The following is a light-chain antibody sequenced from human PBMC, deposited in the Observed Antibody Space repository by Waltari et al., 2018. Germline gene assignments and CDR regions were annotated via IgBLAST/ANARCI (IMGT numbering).Light chain of an antibody. CDR3: ASWDDSHYV. CDR1: TSNLGSNY. V-gene: IGLV1-47*01. CDR2: RNN. J-gene: IGLJ1*01. Sequence: QSVLTQPPSASETPGQRVTILCSGGTSNLGSNYQSWYQQVPGAAPSLLIYRNNQRPSGVPDRFSGSKFGTSASLAIDGLRSEDEAVYYCASWDDSHYVFGPGTKVTVL.